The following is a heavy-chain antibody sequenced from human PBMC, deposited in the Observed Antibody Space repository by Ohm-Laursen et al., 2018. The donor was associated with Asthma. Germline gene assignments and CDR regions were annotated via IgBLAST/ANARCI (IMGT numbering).Heavy chain of an antibody. V-gene: IGHV1-46*01. D-gene: IGHD1-7*01. CDR2: INPSGGST. CDR1: GYTFTSYY. Sequence: GASVKVSCKASGYTFTSYYMHWVRQAPGQGLEWMGIINPSGGSTSYAQKFQGRVTMTRDTSTSTVYMELSSLRSEDTAVYYCARDLTLTGTKDRPYGMDVWGQGTTVTVSS. CDR3: ARDLTLTGTKDRPYGMDV. J-gene: IGHJ6*02.